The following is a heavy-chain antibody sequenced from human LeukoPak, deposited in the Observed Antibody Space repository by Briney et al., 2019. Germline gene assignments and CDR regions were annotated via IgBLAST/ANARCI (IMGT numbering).Heavy chain of an antibody. V-gene: IGHV3-23*01. J-gene: IGHJ3*02. CDR3: AKFKRDIVVVPAAILAFDI. CDR1: EFTFSSYA. CDR2: ISGSGGST. Sequence: PGGSLRLSCAASEFTFSSYAMSWVRQAPGKGVEWVSAISGSGGSTYYADSVKGRFTISRDNSKNTLYLQMNSLRAEDTAVYYCAKFKRDIVVVPAAILAFDIWGQGTMVTVSS. D-gene: IGHD2-2*01.